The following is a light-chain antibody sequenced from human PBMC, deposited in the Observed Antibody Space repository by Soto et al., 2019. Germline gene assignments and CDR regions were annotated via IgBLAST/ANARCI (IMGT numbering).Light chain of an antibody. CDR1: GSDVGGYDY. Sequence: QSALTQPRSVSGSPGQSVTISCTGTGSDVGGYDYVSWYQQHPGKAPKLMIYDVTKRPSGVPDRFSGSKSDSEASLTISGLQPEDEADYYCCSDAGSFTLVFGGGTKLTVL. V-gene: IGLV2-11*01. CDR2: DVT. J-gene: IGLJ3*02. CDR3: CSDAGSFTLV.